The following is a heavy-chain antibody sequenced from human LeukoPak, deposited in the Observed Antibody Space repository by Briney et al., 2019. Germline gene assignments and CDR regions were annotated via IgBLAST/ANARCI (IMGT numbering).Heavy chain of an antibody. CDR2: IYPGDSDT. D-gene: IGHD3-10*01. Sequence: PGKGLEWMGIIYPGDSDTTYSPSFEGQVTVSADKSISTAYLQWSSLKASDTAVYYCTKGVSGTYFGMDVWGQGTTVTVSS. V-gene: IGHV5-51*01. CDR3: TKGVSGTYFGMDV. J-gene: IGHJ6*02.